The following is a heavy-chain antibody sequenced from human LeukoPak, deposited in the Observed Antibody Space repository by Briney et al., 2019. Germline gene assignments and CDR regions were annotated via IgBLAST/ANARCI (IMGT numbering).Heavy chain of an antibody. V-gene: IGHV3-7*01. CDR2: NKDDGSEK. CDR1: GFTLSNYW. Sequence: GGSLRLSCAVSGFTLSNYWMAWVRQAPGKGLEWVASNKDDGSEKYYVDSVKGRSTISRDNAKNSLYLQMNSLRAEDTAVYYCARHSPLTHMQFDYWGQGSLVTVSS. D-gene: IGHD4-23*01. J-gene: IGHJ4*02. CDR3: ARHSPLTHMQFDY.